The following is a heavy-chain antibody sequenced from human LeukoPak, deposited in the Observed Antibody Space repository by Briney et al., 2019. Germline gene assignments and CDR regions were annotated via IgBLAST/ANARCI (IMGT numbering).Heavy chain of an antibody. CDR2: IKQDGSEQ. V-gene: IGHV3-7*03. D-gene: IGHD3-10*01. CDR1: GFTFSSYW. CDR3: ASGGSGIDY. J-gene: IGHJ4*02. Sequence: GGSLRLSCAASGFTFSSYWMSWVRQAPGKRLEWVANIKQDGSEQYYVDSVKGRFTISRDNAKNSLYLQMNSLRAEDTAVYYCASGGSGIDYWGQGTLVTVSS.